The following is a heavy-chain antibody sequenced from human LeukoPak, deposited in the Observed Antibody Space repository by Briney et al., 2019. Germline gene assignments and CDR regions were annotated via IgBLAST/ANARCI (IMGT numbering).Heavy chain of an antibody. CDR2: ISYDGGNR. Sequence: PGGSLRLSCAASGFTFSRYPMHWVRQAPGKGLHWVAVISYDGGNRYYEDSVKGRFTISRDNSKNTLYLQMNSLRAEDTAVYYCATGYEGGSPFDYWGQGTLVTVSS. V-gene: IGHV3-30*04. CDR1: GFTFSRYP. J-gene: IGHJ4*02. D-gene: IGHD2-2*01. CDR3: ATGYEGGSPFDY.